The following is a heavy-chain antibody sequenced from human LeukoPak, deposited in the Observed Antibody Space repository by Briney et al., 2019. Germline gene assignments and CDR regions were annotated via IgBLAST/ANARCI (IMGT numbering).Heavy chain of an antibody. CDR2: ISGSGGST. CDR1: GFTFNSHA. V-gene: IGHV3-23*01. J-gene: IGHJ5*02. D-gene: IGHD2-2*01. Sequence: PGGSLRLSCAASGFTFNSHAMYWVRQAPGKGLEWVSAISGSGGSTYYADSVKGRFTISRDNSKNTLYLQMNSLRAEDTAVYYCAKGTYCSSTSCYPNWFDPWGQGTLVTVSS. CDR3: AKGTYCSSTSCYPNWFDP.